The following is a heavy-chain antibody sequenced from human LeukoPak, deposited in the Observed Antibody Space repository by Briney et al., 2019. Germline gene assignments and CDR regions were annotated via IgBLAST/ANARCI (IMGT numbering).Heavy chain of an antibody. CDR2: ISDGGDTT. CDR1: GFTFSNTG. Sequence: GGSLRLSCAASGFTFSNTGMTWVRQAPGKGMEWVTVISDGGDTTYDAGSVKGRFTVSRDNSKNILYLQMNSLRAEDTAIYYCAKTQGFFDHWGQGSLVTVSS. CDR3: AKTQGFFDH. V-gene: IGHV3-23*01. J-gene: IGHJ4*02.